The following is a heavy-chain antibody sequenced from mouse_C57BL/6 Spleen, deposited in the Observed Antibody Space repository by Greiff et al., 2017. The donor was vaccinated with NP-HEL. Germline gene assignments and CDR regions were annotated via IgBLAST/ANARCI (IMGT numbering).Heavy chain of an antibody. Sequence: EVQLVESGGGLVKPGGSLKLSCAASGFTFSDYEMHWVRQAPEKGLEWVAYISSGSSTIYYADTVKGRFTISRDNAKNTLFLQMTSLRSEDTAMYYCAAFYYDYDGDYAMDYWGQGTSVTVSS. CDR3: AAFYYDYDGDYAMDY. V-gene: IGHV5-17*01. CDR2: ISSGSSTI. D-gene: IGHD2-4*01. CDR1: GFTFSDYE. J-gene: IGHJ4*01.